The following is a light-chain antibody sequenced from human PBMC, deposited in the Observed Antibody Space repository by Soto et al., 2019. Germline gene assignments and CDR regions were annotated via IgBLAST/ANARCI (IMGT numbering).Light chain of an antibody. CDR2: AAS. CDR1: QSISSY. Sequence: DIQMTQSPSSLSASVGDRVTITCRASQSISSYLNWYQQKPGKAPKLLIYAASSLQSRVPSRFSGSGSGTDFRLSVGGLHPDGFATCCCLRSYSTPLPCGQGPQVEIK. V-gene: IGKV1-39*01. J-gene: IGKJ1*01. CDR3: LRSYSTPLP.